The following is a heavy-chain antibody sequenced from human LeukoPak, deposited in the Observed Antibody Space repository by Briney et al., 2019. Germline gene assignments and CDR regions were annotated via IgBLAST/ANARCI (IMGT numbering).Heavy chain of an antibody. CDR1: GFTFSGYL. J-gene: IGHJ4*02. D-gene: IGHD5-24*01. CDR3: ARWLELMRNFDW. Sequence: GGSLRLSCAASGFTFSGYLMSWVRQAPGKGLEWVANIKQDGSEKDYVDALKGRFTISRDNAKNSLYLQMNSLRAEDTAVYYCARWLELMRNFDWWGQGTLVTVSS. V-gene: IGHV3-7*01. CDR2: IKQDGSEK.